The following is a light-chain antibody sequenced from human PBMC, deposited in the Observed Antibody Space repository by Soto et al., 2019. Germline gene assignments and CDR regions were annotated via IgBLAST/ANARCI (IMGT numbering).Light chain of an antibody. J-gene: IGKJ1*01. CDR2: DAS. Sequence: EIVLTQSPATLSLSPGERATLCCRASQTVSNYLAWYQQKPGQGPRLLIYDASSRASDIPARFSGSGSGTDFTLTISSLEPEDFAVYYCQQRSNWPPTFGQGTKV. V-gene: IGKV3-11*01. CDR3: QQRSNWPPT. CDR1: QTVSNY.